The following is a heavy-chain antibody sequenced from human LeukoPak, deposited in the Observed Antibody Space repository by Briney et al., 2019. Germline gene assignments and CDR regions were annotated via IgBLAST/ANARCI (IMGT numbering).Heavy chain of an antibody. Sequence: GGSLRLSCAASGFTFSSYWMSWVRQAPGKGLEWVANMKQDGSEKYYVDSVKGRFTISRDNAKNSLYLQMNSLRAEDTAVYYCARVGTIFGVVTHYDMDVWGKGTTVIVSS. CDR2: MKQDGSEK. V-gene: IGHV3-7*01. CDR1: GFTFSSYW. J-gene: IGHJ6*03. D-gene: IGHD3-3*01. CDR3: ARVGTIFGVVTHYDMDV.